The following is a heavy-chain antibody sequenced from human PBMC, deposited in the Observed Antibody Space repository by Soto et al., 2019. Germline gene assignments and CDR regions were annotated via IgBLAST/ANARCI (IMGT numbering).Heavy chain of an antibody. Sequence: GGSLRLSCAASGFTFSSYAMHWVRQAPGKGLEWVAVISYDGSNKYYADAVNGRITISRDNSKNTLYLQMNSMRAENTAEYYCARGPPDIAAGSFDPWGQGPLVTVSS. J-gene: IGHJ5*02. D-gene: IGHD2-15*01. V-gene: IGHV3-30-3*01. CDR3: ARGPPDIAAGSFDP. CDR2: ISYDGSNK. CDR1: GFTFSSYA.